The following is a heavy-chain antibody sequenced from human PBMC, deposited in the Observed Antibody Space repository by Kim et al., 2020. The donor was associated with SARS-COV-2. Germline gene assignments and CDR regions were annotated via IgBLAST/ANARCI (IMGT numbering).Heavy chain of an antibody. V-gene: IGHV3-30-3*01. Sequence: GGSLRLSCAASGFTFSSYAMHWVRQAPGKGLEWVAVISYDGSNKYYADSVKGRFTISRDNSKNTLYLQMNSLRAEDTAVYYCARVHSKLGLGYYYYGMDVWGQGTTVTVSS. CDR2: ISYDGSNK. J-gene: IGHJ6*02. D-gene: IGHD3-16*01. CDR3: ARVHSKLGLGYYYYGMDV. CDR1: GFTFSSYA.